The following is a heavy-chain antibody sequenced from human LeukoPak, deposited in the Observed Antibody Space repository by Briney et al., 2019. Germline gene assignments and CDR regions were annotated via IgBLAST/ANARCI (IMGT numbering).Heavy chain of an antibody. CDR3: TRGGQARYDYYSDY. J-gene: IGHJ4*02. V-gene: IGHV3-7*01. CDR1: GFTFGNFW. CDR2: INQDGRQI. D-gene: IGHD3-3*01. Sequence: GGSLRLSCAASGFTFGNFWMSWVRQAPGTGLEWVANINQDGRQIYFVDSMKGRFTISRDNAKNSLYLHMNSLRAEDTAVYYCTRGGQARYDYYSDYWGQGTLVTVSS.